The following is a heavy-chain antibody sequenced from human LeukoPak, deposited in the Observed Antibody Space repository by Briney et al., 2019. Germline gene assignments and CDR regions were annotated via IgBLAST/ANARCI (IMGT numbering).Heavy chain of an antibody. D-gene: IGHD6-6*01. J-gene: IGHJ3*01. V-gene: IGHV4-4*02. CDR2: IYYSGST. CDR3: AREYSSSSGRRAFDF. Sequence: KPSGTLSLTCGVSGGSISNTNWWSWVRQPPGQGLEWIGYIYYSGSTNYNPSLKSRVTTLIDTSKNQFSLRLSSVTAADTAVYYCAREYSSSSGRRAFDFWGQGTMVTVSS. CDR1: GGSISNTNW.